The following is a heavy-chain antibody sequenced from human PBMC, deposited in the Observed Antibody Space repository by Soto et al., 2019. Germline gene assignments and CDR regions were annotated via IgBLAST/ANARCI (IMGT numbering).Heavy chain of an antibody. CDR1: GFTCSDYY. CDR2: ISSSGSTI. Sequence: PGGSLRLSCAASGFTCSDYYMSWIRQAPGKGLEWVSYISSSGSTIYYADSVKGRFTISRDNAKNSLYLQMNSLRAEDTAVYYCARDWDYNILTGYYKVLDYWGQGTLVTVSS. J-gene: IGHJ4*02. V-gene: IGHV3-11*01. D-gene: IGHD3-9*01. CDR3: ARDWDYNILTGYYKVLDY.